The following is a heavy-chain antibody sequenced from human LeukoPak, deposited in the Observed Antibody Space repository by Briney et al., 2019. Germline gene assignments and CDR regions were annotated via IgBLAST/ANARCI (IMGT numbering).Heavy chain of an antibody. CDR3: ARDRIAVAVSDY. D-gene: IGHD6-19*01. CDR2: IYHSGNT. V-gene: IGHV4-38-2*02. CDR1: GYSISSGCY. Sequence: SETLSLTCTVSGYSISSGCYWGWIRQSPGKGLEWIGSIYHSGNTYYNPSLKSRVTISVDMAKNQFSLKLSSVTAADTAVYYCARDRIAVAVSDYWGQGTLVTVSS. J-gene: IGHJ4*02.